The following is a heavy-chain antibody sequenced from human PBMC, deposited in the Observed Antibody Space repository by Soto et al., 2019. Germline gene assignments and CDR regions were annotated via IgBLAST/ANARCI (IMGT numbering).Heavy chain of an antibody. Sequence: SETLSLTCTVSGGSINSYYWSWIRQPPGKGLEWIGYIYYSGSTNYNPSLKSRVTISVDTSKNQFSLKLSSVTAADTAVYYCARLYGLDAFDIRGQGTMVTVS. D-gene: IGHD3-16*02. CDR3: ARLYGLDAFDI. CDR2: IYYSGST. CDR1: GGSINSYY. J-gene: IGHJ3*02. V-gene: IGHV4-59*08.